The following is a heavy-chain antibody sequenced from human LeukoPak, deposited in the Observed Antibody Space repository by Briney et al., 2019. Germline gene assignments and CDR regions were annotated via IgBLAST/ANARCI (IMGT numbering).Heavy chain of an antibody. Sequence: GASVKVSCKASGGTFSSYAISWVRQAPGQGLEWMGGIIPIFGTANYAQKFQGRVTITADTSTSTAYMELRSLRSDDTAVYYCARVTVGDSFDYWGQGTLVTVSS. D-gene: IGHD1-26*01. CDR3: ARVTVGDSFDY. CDR2: IIPIFGTA. V-gene: IGHV1-69*06. CDR1: GGTFSSYA. J-gene: IGHJ4*02.